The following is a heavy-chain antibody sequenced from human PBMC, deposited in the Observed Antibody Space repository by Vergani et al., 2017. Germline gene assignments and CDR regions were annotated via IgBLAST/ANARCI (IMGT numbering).Heavy chain of an antibody. Sequence: QMQLVQSGPEVKKPGTSVKVSCKASGFTFTSSAMQWVRQARGQRLEWIGWIVVGSGNTNYAQKFQGRVTITADESTSTAYMELSSLRSEDTAVYYCARTPLGYGGRFDYWGQGTLVTVSS. CDR1: GFTFTSSA. CDR2: IVVGSGNT. D-gene: IGHD4-23*01. V-gene: IGHV1-58*02. CDR3: ARTPLGYGGRFDY. J-gene: IGHJ4*02.